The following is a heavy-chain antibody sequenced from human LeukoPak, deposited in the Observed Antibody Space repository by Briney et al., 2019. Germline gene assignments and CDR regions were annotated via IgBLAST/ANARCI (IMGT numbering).Heavy chain of an antibody. Sequence: SETLSLTCTVSGYSISSGYYWGWIRQPPGKGLEWIGSIYHSGSTYYNPSLKSRVTISVDTSKNQSSLKLSSVTAADTAVYYCASKWSQDIFFDYWGQGTLVTVSS. CDR1: GYSISSGYY. V-gene: IGHV4-38-2*02. CDR3: ASKWSQDIFFDY. D-gene: IGHD2-15*01. CDR2: IYHSGST. J-gene: IGHJ4*02.